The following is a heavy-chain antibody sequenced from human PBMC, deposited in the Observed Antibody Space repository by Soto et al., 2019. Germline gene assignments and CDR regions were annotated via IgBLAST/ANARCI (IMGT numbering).Heavy chain of an antibody. D-gene: IGHD6-13*01. CDR1: GGTFSSYA. CDR2: LIPIFGTA. V-gene: IGHV1-69*01. J-gene: IGHJ6*02. Sequence: QVQLVQSGAEVKKPGSSVKVSCKASGGTFSSYAISWVRQAPGQGLEWMGGLIPIFGTANYAQKFQGRVTITAEESTSTAYMELSSLRSEDTAVYYCARNPREQQLPYYYYYGMDVWGQGTTVTVSS. CDR3: ARNPREQQLPYYYYYGMDV.